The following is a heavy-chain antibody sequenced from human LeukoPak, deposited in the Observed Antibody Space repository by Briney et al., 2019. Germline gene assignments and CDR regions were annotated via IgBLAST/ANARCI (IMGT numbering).Heavy chain of an antibody. V-gene: IGHV1-8*01. D-gene: IGHD4/OR15-4a*01. CDR2: MNPNNGNT. J-gene: IGHJ5*02. CDR1: GYTFISYD. Sequence: ASLKVSFKASGYTFISYDINWVREATGQGLEWMGGMNPNNGNTGYAKKLKGRVNMTRNTSISTAYMELSSLTSEDTAVYYCARKNYGANRWFDPWGQGTLVTVSS. CDR3: ARKNYGANRWFDP.